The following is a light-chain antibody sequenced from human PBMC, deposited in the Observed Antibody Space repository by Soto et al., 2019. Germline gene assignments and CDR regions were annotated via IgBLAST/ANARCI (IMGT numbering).Light chain of an antibody. J-gene: IGLJ1*01. CDR2: EVS. V-gene: IGLV2-14*01. CDR1: SSDVGGYNY. Sequence: QSVLTQPASVSGSPGQSITISCTGTSSDVGGYNYVSWFQQHPGKAPKLMIYEVSNRPSGVSNRFSGSKSGNTASLTISGLQAEYEADYYCSSYTSSSTGVFGTGTKLTVL. CDR3: SSYTSSSTGV.